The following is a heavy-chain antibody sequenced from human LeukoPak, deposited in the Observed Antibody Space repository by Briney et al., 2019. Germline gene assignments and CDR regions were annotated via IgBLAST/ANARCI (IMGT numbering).Heavy chain of an antibody. J-gene: IGHJ5*02. CDR2: INHSGST. Sequence: PSETLSLTCAVYGGSFSGYYWGWIRQPPGKGLEWIGEINHSGSTNYNPSLKSRVTISVDTSKNQFSLKLSSVTAADTAVYYCARALKAVAVRFDPWGQGTLVTVSS. V-gene: IGHV4-34*01. CDR3: ARALKAVAVRFDP. CDR1: GGSFSGYY. D-gene: IGHD6-19*01.